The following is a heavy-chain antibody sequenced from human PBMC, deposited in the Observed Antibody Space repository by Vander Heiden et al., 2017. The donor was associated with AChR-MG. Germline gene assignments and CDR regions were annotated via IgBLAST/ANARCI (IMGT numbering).Heavy chain of an antibody. V-gene: IGHV3-30*18. Sequence: VQLVESGGGVVQPGRSLRLSCAASGITFSSYGMHWVRQAPGKGREWVAVISYDVIHRYYTESVMVVVTISRDNSKNPLYLYMDRLRAEETAAYFCAKECGGAGDLYRPDDVFDIW. CDR3: AKECGGAGDLYRPDDVFDI. CDR2: ISYDVIHR. J-gene: IGHJ3*02. D-gene: IGHD2-21*01. CDR1: GITFSSYG.